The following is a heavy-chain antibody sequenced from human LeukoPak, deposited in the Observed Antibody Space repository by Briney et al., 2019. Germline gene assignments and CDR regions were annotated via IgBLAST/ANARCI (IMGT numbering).Heavy chain of an antibody. CDR2: IIPIFGTA. CDR1: GYTFTSYA. D-gene: IGHD1-26*01. V-gene: IGHV1-69*13. Sequence: SVKVSCKASGYTFTSYAISWVRQAPGQGLEWMGGIIPIFGTANYAQKFQGRVTITADESTSTAYMELSSLRSEDTAVYYCARMRENIVGADWGQGTLVTVSS. CDR3: ARMRENIVGAD. J-gene: IGHJ4*02.